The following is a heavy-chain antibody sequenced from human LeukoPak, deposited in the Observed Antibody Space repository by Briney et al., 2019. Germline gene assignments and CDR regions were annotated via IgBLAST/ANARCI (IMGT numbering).Heavy chain of an antibody. V-gene: IGHV4-4*07. CDR1: GGSISSYY. Sequence: SETLSLTCTGTGGSISSYYWSWIRQPAGKGLEWIWRIYTSGSTNYNPSLKSRVTMSVDTSKNPFSLKLSSVTAADTAVYYCARDLCSGGSCRYYSWFDPWGQGTLVTVSS. J-gene: IGHJ5*02. D-gene: IGHD2-15*01. CDR3: ARDLCSGGSCRYYSWFDP. CDR2: IYTSGST.